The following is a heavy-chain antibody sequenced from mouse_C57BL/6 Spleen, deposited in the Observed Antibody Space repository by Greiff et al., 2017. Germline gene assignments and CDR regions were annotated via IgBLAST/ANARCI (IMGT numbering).Heavy chain of an antibody. CDR3: ARLGYDYDGDY. Sequence: VQLQQPGAELVRPGSSVKLSCKASGYTFTSYWMDWVKQRPGQGLEWIGNIYPSDSETHYNQKFKDKATLTVDKSSSTAYMQLSSLTSEDSAVYSWARLGYDYDGDYWGQGTTLTVAS. V-gene: IGHV1-61*01. CDR1: GYTFTSYW. D-gene: IGHD2-4*01. CDR2: IYPSDSET. J-gene: IGHJ2*01.